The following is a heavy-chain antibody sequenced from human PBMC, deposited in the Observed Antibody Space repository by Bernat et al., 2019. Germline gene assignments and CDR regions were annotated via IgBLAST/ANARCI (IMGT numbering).Heavy chain of an antibody. CDR1: GFTFSSYA. Sequence: QVQLVESGGGVVQPGRSLRLSCAASGFTFSSYAMHWVRQAPGKGLEWVAVISYDGSNKYYADSVKGRFTISRDNSKNTLYLQMNSLRAEDTAVYYCAREMRGITMVQGGPGELDYWGQGTLVTVSS. V-gene: IGHV3-30-3*01. D-gene: IGHD3-10*01. CDR2: ISYDGSNK. J-gene: IGHJ4*02. CDR3: AREMRGITMVQGGPGELDY.